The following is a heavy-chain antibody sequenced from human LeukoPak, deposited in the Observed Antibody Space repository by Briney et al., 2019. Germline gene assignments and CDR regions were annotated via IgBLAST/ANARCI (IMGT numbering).Heavy chain of an antibody. CDR3: ARGDQNFDY. V-gene: IGHV6-1*01. CDR2: IYYRSKWSD. CDR1: GDSVSSKSV. D-gene: IGHD5-24*01. Sequence: SQTLSLTCAISGDSVSSKSVWNWIRQSPLRGLEWLGRIYYRSKWSDNYAVSVKSRITINPDTSKNQFSLQLSSVTAEDTAVYYCARGDQNFDYWGQGTLVTVSS. J-gene: IGHJ4*02.